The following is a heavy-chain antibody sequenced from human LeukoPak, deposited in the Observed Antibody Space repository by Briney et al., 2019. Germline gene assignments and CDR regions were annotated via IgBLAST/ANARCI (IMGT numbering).Heavy chain of an antibody. CDR1: GYSISRGNF. CDR3: ARDPGDY. J-gene: IGHJ4*02. CDR2: IYHSGAT. D-gene: IGHD3-10*01. Sequence: SETLSRACSVSGYSISRGNFWGWIRQPPGKGLEWIGTIYHSGATYYNPSLKSRVTISVDTSKNQFSLKLSSVTAADTAVYYCARDPGDYWGQGTLVTVSS. V-gene: IGHV4-38-2*02.